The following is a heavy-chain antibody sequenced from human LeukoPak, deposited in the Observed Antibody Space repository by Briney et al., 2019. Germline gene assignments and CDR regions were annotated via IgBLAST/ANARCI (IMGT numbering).Heavy chain of an antibody. CDR2: ISAYNGNT. CDR1: GYTFTSYY. V-gene: IGHV1-18*04. Sequence: ASVKVSCKASGYTFTSYYMHWVRQAPGQGLEWMGWISAYNGNTNYAQKLQGRVTMTTDTSTSTAYMELRSLRSDDTAVYYCARDISPDYDSSGYYLYYYYYGMDVWGQGTTVTVSS. D-gene: IGHD3-22*01. CDR3: ARDISPDYDSSGYYLYYYYYGMDV. J-gene: IGHJ6*02.